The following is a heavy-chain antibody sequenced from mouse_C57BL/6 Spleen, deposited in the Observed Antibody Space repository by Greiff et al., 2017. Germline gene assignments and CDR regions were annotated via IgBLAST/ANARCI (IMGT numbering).Heavy chain of an antibody. V-gene: IGHV3-6*01. CDR2: ISYDGSN. CDR3: ARWSYGYFDV. J-gene: IGHJ1*03. Sequence: EVQVVESGPGLVKPSQSLSLTCSVTGYSITSGYYWNWIRQFPGNKLEWMGYISYDGSNNYNPSLKNRISITRDTSKNQFFLKLNSVTTEDTATYYCARWSYGYFDVWGTGTTVTVSS. CDR1: GYSITSGYY.